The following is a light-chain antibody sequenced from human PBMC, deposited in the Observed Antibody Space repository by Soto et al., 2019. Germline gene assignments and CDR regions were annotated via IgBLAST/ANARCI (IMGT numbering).Light chain of an antibody. J-gene: IGKJ5*01. CDR2: DAS. CDR3: QQYGSSPPIT. Sequence: EIVLTQSPGTLSLSPGERATLSCRASQSVTSSYLAWYQQKPGQATRLLIYDASRRATVIPDRFSGSGSGTDFTLTSSRLEPKDFAVYYCQQYGSSPPITFGLGTGLEIK. CDR1: QSVTSSY. V-gene: IGKV3-20*01.